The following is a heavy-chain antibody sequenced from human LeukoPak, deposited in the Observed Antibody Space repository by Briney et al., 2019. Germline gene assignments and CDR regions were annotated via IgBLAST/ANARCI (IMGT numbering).Heavy chain of an antibody. J-gene: IGHJ6*03. CDR2: INSNSGGT. Sequence: GASVKVSCKASGYTFTGYYKHWVRQAPGQGLEWMGRINSNSGGTNYAQKFQGRVTMTRDTSISTAYMELSRLRSDDTAVYYCARGWFGELYGYYYYYMDVWGKGTTVTVSS. CDR3: ARGWFGELYGYYYYYMDV. CDR1: GYTFTGYY. D-gene: IGHD3-10*01. V-gene: IGHV1-2*06.